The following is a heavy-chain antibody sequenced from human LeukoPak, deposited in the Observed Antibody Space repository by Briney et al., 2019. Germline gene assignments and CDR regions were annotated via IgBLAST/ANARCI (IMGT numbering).Heavy chain of an antibody. Sequence: PGGSLGLSCAASGFTFSSHSMAWVRQAPGKGLEWVSSISSSGVHTYYADSVKGRFTISRDNSKNTLSLQMNSLRSEDTAIYYCARGNPGIVGSGDPFDIWGQGTMVTVSS. V-gene: IGHV3-23*01. CDR1: GFTFSSHS. D-gene: IGHD1-26*01. CDR2: ISSSGVHT. J-gene: IGHJ3*02. CDR3: ARGNPGIVGSGDPFDI.